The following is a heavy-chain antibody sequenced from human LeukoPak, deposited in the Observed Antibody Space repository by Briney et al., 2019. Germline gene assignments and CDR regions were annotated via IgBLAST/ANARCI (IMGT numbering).Heavy chain of an antibody. CDR1: GYTFTSYG. V-gene: IGHV1-18*01. Sequence: ASVKVSCKASGYTFTSYGISWVRQAPGQGLEWMGWISAYNGNTNYAQKLQGRVTMTTDTSTSTAYMELRSLRSDDTAVYYCARGRGYFDWSEGEFDYWGQGTLVTVSS. CDR3: ARGRGYFDWSEGEFDY. D-gene: IGHD3-9*01. CDR2: ISAYNGNT. J-gene: IGHJ4*02.